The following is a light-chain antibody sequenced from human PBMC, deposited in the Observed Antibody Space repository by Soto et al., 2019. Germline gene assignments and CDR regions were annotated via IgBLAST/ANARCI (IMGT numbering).Light chain of an antibody. CDR3: HHYGNGRDT. V-gene: IGKV3-20*01. CDR1: QTVSSNY. Sequence: NVLTQSPGTLSLSPGERATLYCRATQTVSSNYLAWYQQKAAQPPRLLIYGADTRATGIPDRFSGSGSGADFTLTISRLEPEDFAVYYCHHYGNGRDTFCQGTKVE. J-gene: IGKJ2*01. CDR2: GAD.